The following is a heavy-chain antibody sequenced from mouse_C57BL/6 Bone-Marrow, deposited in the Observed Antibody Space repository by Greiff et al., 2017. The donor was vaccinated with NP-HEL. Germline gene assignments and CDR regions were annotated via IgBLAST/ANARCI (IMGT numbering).Heavy chain of an antibody. D-gene: IGHD2-4*01. J-gene: IGHJ3*01. CDR2: ISSGGDYI. Sequence: EVQLVESGEGLVKPGGSLKLSCAASGFTFSSYAMSWVRQTPEKRLEWVAYISSGGDYIYYADTVKGRFTISRDNARNNLYLQMSSLKSEDTAMYYCTREGGIYYDYDGFAYWGQGTLVTVSA. CDR1: GFTFSSYA. V-gene: IGHV5-9-1*02. CDR3: TREGGIYYDYDGFAY.